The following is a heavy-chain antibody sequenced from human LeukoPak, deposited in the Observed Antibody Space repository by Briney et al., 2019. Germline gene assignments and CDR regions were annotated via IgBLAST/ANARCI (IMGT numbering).Heavy chain of an antibody. J-gene: IGHJ6*03. CDR3: ARGSGYYYYYMDV. D-gene: IGHD3-10*01. V-gene: IGHV3-48*01. CDR2: ISSSSNTI. Sequence: GGSLRLSCAASGFTVSSNYMSWVRQAPGKGLEWVSYISSSSNTIYYADSVKGRFTISRDNAKNSLYLQMSSLRAEDTAVYYCARGSGYYYYYMDVWGKGTTVTVSS. CDR1: GFTVSSNY.